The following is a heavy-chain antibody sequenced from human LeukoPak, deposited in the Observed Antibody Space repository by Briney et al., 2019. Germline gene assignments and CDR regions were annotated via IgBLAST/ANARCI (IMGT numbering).Heavy chain of an antibody. CDR3: AKDIGESRYYDILTGLDY. J-gene: IGHJ4*02. V-gene: IGHV3-43*01. CDR1: GFTFDDYT. Sequence: PGGSLRLSCAASGFTFDDYTMHCVRQAPGKGLEWVSLISWDGGSTYYADSVKGRFTISRDNSKNSLYLQMNSLRTEDTALYYCAKDIGESRYYDILTGLDYWGQGTLVTVSS. D-gene: IGHD3-9*01. CDR2: ISWDGGST.